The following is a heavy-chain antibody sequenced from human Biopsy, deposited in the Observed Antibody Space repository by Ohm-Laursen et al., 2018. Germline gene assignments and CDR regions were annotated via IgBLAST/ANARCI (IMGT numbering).Heavy chain of an antibody. V-gene: IGHV4-59*08. CDR3: TRVEAGTYDALDI. D-gene: IGHD1-26*01. CDR1: GGSMTGYE. CDR2: IYYSGGT. Sequence: GTLSLTCSVSGGSMTGYEWSWIRLAPGKGLEWIGYIYYSGGTKYNPSLASRVTFSVDMSKSQFSLKLYSVAAADTAVYYCTRVEAGTYDALDIWGQGTLVAVSA. J-gene: IGHJ3*02.